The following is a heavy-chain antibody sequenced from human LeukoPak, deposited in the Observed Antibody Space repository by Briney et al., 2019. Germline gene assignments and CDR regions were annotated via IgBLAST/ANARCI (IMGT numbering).Heavy chain of an antibody. CDR2: ISYDGSNK. Sequence: PGGSLRLSCAASGFTSSAYAMHWVRQAPGKGLEWVAVISYDGSNKYYADSVKGRFTISGDKSKDTLYLQMNSLRPEDTAVYYCARGPGPIAGAKNPFDIWGQGTMVTVSS. CDR3: ARGPGPIAGAKNPFDI. D-gene: IGHD1-26*01. V-gene: IGHV3-30*01. J-gene: IGHJ3*02. CDR1: GFTSSAYA.